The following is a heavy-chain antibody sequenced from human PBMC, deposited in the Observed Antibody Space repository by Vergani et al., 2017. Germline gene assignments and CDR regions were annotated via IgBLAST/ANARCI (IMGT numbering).Heavy chain of an antibody. CDR1: GFTFSSYG. Sequence: QVQLVESGGGVVQPGRSLRLSCAASGFTFSSYGMHWVRQAPGKGLEWVAVISYDGNKKNYADSVKSRFTISRDNSKNTLYLEMNALRAKDTAVYYCARDFLTRVTTLDYYYMGVWGKGTTVTVSS. CDR3: ARDFLTRVTTLDYYYMGV. V-gene: IGHV3-30*03. D-gene: IGHD1-1*01. CDR2: ISYDGNKK. J-gene: IGHJ6*03.